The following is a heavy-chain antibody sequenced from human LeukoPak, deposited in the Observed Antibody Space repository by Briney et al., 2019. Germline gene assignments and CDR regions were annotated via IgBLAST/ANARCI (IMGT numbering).Heavy chain of an antibody. CDR1: GFTFSSYS. Sequence: GGSLRLSCAASGFTFSSYSMNWVRQAPGKGLEWVSSISSSSSYIYYADSVKGRFTISRDNAKNSLYLQMNSLRAEDTAVYYCARDLGLIAAAGTLYYYYGMDVWGQGTMVTVSS. V-gene: IGHV3-21*01. CDR2: ISSSSSYI. CDR3: ARDLGLIAAAGTLYYYYGMDV. D-gene: IGHD6-13*01. J-gene: IGHJ6*02.